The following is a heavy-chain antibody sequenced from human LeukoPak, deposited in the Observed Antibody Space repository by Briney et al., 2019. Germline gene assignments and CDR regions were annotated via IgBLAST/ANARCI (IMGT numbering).Heavy chain of an antibody. CDR2: FDPKDGET. V-gene: IGHV1-24*01. CDR3: ASAPDCSSTSCYLI. J-gene: IGHJ4*02. CDR1: GYTLTELS. D-gene: IGHD2-2*01. Sequence: ASVKVSCKVSGYTLTELSMHWVRQAPGKGLEWMGGFDPKDGETIYAQKFQGRVTMTEDTSTDTAYMELSSLRSEDTAVYYCASAPDCSSTSCYLIWGQGTLVTVSS.